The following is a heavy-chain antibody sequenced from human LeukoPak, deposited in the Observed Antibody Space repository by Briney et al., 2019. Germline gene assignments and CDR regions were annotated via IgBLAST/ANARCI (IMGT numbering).Heavy chain of an antibody. CDR3: ARGLGYGDYFSRDP. Sequence: PWASVKVSCKASGGTFSSYAISWVRQATGQGLEWMGGIIPIFGTANYAQKFQGRVTITADESTSTAYMELSSLRSEDTAVYYCARGLGYGDYFSRDPWGQGTLVTVSS. D-gene: IGHD4-17*01. V-gene: IGHV1-69*13. CDR1: GGTFSSYA. J-gene: IGHJ5*02. CDR2: IIPIFGTA.